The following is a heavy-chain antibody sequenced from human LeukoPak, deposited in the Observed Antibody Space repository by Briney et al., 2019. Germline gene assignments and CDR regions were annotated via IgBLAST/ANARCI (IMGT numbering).Heavy chain of an antibody. CDR3: ARLYLGYCSGGSCYSSYYYYMDV. CDR2: IYYSGST. J-gene: IGHJ6*03. V-gene: IGHV4-59*12. CDR1: GGSISSYY. D-gene: IGHD2-15*01. Sequence: SETLSLTCTVSGGSISSYYWSWIRQPPGKGLEWIGYIYYSGSTNYNPSLKSRVTISVDTSKNQFSLKLSSVTAADTAVYYCARLYLGYCSGGSCYSSYYYYMDVWGKGTTVTVSS.